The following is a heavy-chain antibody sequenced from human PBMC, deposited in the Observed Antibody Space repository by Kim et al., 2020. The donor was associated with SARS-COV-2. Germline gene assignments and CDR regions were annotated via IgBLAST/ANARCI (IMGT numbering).Heavy chain of an antibody. J-gene: IGHJ6*02. V-gene: IGHV3-74*01. CDR1: GFSFSSSW. CDR3: TVVSSYALAV. Sequence: GGSLRLSCAASGFSFSSSWMHWVRQAPGKGLVWVSRIYSDGSASTSADFVKRRFTISSDNAKNTLYLQMNSRSADDTADYCWTVVSSYALAVWSHGT. CDR2: IYSDGSAS. D-gene: IGHD2-8*02.